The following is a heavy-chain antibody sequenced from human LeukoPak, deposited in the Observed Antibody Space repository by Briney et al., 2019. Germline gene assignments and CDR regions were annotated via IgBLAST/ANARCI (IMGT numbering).Heavy chain of an antibody. Sequence: ASVKVSCKASGYTFTSYAMHWVRQAPGQRLEWMGWINAGNDNTKYSQKLQGRLTITRDTSASTAYMKLSSLRSEDTAIYYCARTIGAYYFDNWGQGTPVTVSS. J-gene: IGHJ4*02. CDR2: INAGNDNT. D-gene: IGHD2/OR15-2a*01. CDR1: GYTFTSYA. V-gene: IGHV1-3*01. CDR3: ARTIGAYYFDN.